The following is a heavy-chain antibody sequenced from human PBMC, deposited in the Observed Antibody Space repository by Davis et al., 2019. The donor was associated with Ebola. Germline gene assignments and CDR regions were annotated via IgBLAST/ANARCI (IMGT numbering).Heavy chain of an antibody. CDR1: GYPFTDYG. Sequence: ASVKVSCKASGYPFTDYGVSWVRQAPGQGLEWMGWISAYNGNTNYAKNLQGRVTMTTDTSTNTAYMELRSLRSDDTAVYYCARVPVAGYCSSTSCYWWFDPWGQGTLVTVSS. CDR2: ISAYNGNT. J-gene: IGHJ5*02. D-gene: IGHD2-2*01. V-gene: IGHV1-18*01. CDR3: ARVPVAGYCSSTSCYWWFDP.